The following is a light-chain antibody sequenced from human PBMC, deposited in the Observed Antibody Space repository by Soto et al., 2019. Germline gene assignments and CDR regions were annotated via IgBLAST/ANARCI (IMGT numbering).Light chain of an antibody. CDR2: DAS. CDR3: QQRSNWPCT. Sequence: EIVLTQSPATLPLSPGERATLSCRASQSVRNYLAWYQQKPGQAPRILLYDASNRATGIPGRFSGSGSGTDFTLTISTLAPEDFAVDYCQQRSNWPCTFGQGTKVEIK. CDR1: QSVRNY. J-gene: IGKJ1*01. V-gene: IGKV3-11*01.